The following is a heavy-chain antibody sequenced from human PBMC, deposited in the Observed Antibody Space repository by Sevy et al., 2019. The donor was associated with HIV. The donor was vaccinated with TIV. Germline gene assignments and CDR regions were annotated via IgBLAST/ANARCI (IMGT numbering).Heavy chain of an antibody. CDR1: GFTVSSNC. CDR3: ARDGGYRLD. CDR2: IYSGGGT. V-gene: IGHV3-66*02. D-gene: IGHD2-2*01. Sequence: GGSLRLSCAASGFTVSSNCMSWVRQAPGKGLDWVSLIYSGGGTDYADSVKGRFTISRDSSKNTLYLQMNSLRTEDTAVYYCARDGGYRLDWGQGTLVTVSS. J-gene: IGHJ4*02.